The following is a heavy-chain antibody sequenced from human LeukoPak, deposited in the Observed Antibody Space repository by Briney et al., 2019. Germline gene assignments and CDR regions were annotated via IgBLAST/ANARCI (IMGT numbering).Heavy chain of an antibody. D-gene: IGHD2-2*01. Sequence: ASVKVSCKASGGTFSSYAICWVRQAPGQGLEWMGGIIPIFGTANYAQKCQGRVTITADESTSTAYMELSSLRSEDTAVYYCARGGDIVVVPAAMIPRYLNGDYHRAEYFQHWGQGTLVTVSS. CDR2: IIPIFGTA. CDR3: ARGGDIVVVPAAMIPRYLNGDYHRAEYFQH. J-gene: IGHJ1*01. V-gene: IGHV1-69*13. CDR1: GGTFSSYA.